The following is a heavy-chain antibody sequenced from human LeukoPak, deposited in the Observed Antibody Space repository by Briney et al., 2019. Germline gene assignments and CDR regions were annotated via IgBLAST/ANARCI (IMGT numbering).Heavy chain of an antibody. CDR2: INPNSGGT. CDR3: ARDPTGGYCSSTSCYWFDP. CDR1: GYTFTGYY. V-gene: IGHV1-2*02. J-gene: IGHJ5*02. D-gene: IGHD2-2*01. Sequence: ASVKVPCKASGYTFTGYYMHWVRQAPGQGLGWMGWINPNSGGTNYAQKFQGRVTMTRDTSISTAYMELSRLRSDDTAVYYCARDPTGGYCSSTSCYWFDPWGQGTLVTVSS.